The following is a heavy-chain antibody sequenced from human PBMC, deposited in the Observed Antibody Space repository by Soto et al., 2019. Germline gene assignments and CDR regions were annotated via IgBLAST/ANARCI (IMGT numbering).Heavy chain of an antibody. CDR1: GYTFTGDY. Sequence: WASVKVSCKASGYTFTGDYLHWVRQAPGQGLEWMGWINHNSGVTKSAQQFQGRATMTRDTSISTAYMELRRLKSDDTDVYYCARVAATGNWFDPWGPGTLVTVSS. CDR2: INHNSGVT. CDR3: ARVAATGNWFDP. J-gene: IGHJ5*02. V-gene: IGHV1-2*02. D-gene: IGHD6-13*01.